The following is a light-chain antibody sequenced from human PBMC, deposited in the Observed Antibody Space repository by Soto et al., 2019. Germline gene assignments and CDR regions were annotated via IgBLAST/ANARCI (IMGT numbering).Light chain of an antibody. CDR1: SSDVGGYNY. CDR3: DSYTSSSTPLFV. CDR2: DVS. V-gene: IGLV2-14*01. J-gene: IGLJ1*01. Sequence: QSVLTQPASVSGSPGQSITISCTGTSSDVGGYNYVSWYQQHPGKAPKLMIYDVSYRPSGVSDRFSGSKSGNTASLTISGLQSEDEADYYCDSYTSSSTPLFVFGTGTXATVL.